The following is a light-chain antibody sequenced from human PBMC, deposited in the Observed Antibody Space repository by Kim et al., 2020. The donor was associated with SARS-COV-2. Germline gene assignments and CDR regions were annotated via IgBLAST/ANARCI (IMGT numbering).Light chain of an antibody. V-gene: IGLV4-69*01. J-gene: IGLJ2*01. CDR3: QTWGTGSRGV. Sequence: VKVTCTLSSGHSSYAIAWHQQQPEKGPRYLMKLNSDGSHSKGDGIPDRFSGSSSGAERYLTISSLQFEDEADYYCQTWGTGSRGVFGGGTQLTVL. CDR1: SGHSSYA. CDR2: LNSDGSH.